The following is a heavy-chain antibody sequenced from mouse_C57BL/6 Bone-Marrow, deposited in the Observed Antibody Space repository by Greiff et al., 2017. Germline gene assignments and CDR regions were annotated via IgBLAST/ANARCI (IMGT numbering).Heavy chain of an antibody. J-gene: IGHJ1*03. CDR1: GYTFTSYD. D-gene: IGHD1-1*01. CDR3: ARLEFDGSSGDWYFDV. V-gene: IGHV1-85*01. Sequence: VKLQQSGPELVKPGASVKLSCKASGYTFTSYDINWVKQRPGQGLEWIGWIYPRDGSTKYNEKFKGKATLTVDTSSSTAYMGLHILTAGDSAVYFCARLEFDGSSGDWYFDVWGTGTTVTVSS. CDR2: IYPRDGST.